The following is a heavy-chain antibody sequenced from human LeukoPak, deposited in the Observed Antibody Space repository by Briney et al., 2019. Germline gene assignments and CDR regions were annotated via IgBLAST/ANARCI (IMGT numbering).Heavy chain of an antibody. CDR2: IRSKAYGGTT. V-gene: IGHV3-49*04. CDR3: QTYYYDTSGYYYIDQ. CDR1: GFTFGDYA. J-gene: IGHJ4*02. Sequence: PGGSLRLSCTTSGFTFGDYAMSWVRQAPGKGLEWVGFIRSKAYGGTTEYAASVKGRFTISRDDSKSIAYLQMNSPKTEDTAVYSCQTYYYDTSGYYYIDQWGQGTLVTVSS. D-gene: IGHD3-22*01.